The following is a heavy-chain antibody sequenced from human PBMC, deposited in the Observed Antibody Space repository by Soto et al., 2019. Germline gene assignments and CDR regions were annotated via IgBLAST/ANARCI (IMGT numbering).Heavy chain of an antibody. CDR1: GFSFSNAW. CDR3: TTTSIGLYFDH. Sequence: QLLESGGGLVKPGGSLRLSCTASGFSFSNAWMSWVRQAPGKGLEWVGRIKTKTNGATTDYAAPVQGRFSISRDDSKNTLCLQMDSLQTEDTAVYYCTTTSIGLYFDHWGQGTLVTVSS. CDR2: IKTKTNGATT. J-gene: IGHJ4*02. V-gene: IGHV3-15*01. D-gene: IGHD3-3*01.